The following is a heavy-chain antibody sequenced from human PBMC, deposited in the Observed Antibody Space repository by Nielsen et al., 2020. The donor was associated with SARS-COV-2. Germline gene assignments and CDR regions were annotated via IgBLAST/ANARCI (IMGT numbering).Heavy chain of an antibody. CDR1: GFPFSSYE. Sequence: GESLKISCAASGFPFSSYEMNWVRQAPGKALEWLSYIDGNGRNIFYADSVKGRFTISRDNSKNTLYLQMNSLRAEDTAVYYCAKDGSAAGTPLYYYYYGMDVWGQGTTVTVSS. CDR3: AKDGSAAGTPLYYYYYGMDV. CDR2: IDGNGRNI. D-gene: IGHD6-13*01. J-gene: IGHJ6*02. V-gene: IGHV3-48*03.